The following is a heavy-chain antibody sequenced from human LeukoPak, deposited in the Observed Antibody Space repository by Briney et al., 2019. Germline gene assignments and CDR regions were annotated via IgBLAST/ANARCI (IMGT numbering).Heavy chain of an antibody. V-gene: IGHV4-30-4*01. J-gene: IGHJ6*04. Sequence: SQTLSLTCTVSGGSISSGDYYWSWIRQPPGKGLEWIGYIYYSGSTYYNPALKSRVTISVDTSKNQFSLKLSSVTAADTAVYYCARTMVRGVRHYYYYGMDVWGKGTKVTVSS. D-gene: IGHD3-10*01. CDR2: IYYSGST. CDR1: GGSISSGDYY. CDR3: ARTMVRGVRHYYYYGMDV.